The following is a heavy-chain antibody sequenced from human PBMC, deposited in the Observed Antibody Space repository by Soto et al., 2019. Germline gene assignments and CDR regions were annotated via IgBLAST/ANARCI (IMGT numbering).Heavy chain of an antibody. CDR3: ATAWYWGAFDV. Sequence: EVQLLESGGGLVQPGGSLRLSCAASGFTFNNYDMNWVRQAPGKGLEWVLVISGSGAATYYADSVKGRVTISRDNFKNTVFLQMNSLTTEDTAVYYCATAWYWGAFDVWGQGAMVTVSS. CDR2: ISGSGAAT. J-gene: IGHJ3*01. V-gene: IGHV3-23*01. CDR1: GFTFNNYD. D-gene: IGHD2-8*02.